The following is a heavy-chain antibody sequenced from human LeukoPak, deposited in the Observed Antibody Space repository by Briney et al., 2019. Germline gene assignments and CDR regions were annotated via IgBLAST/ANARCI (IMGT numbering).Heavy chain of an antibody. V-gene: IGHV4-59*08. CDR1: GGSISSYY. J-gene: IGHJ4*02. Sequence: PSETLSLTCTVSGGSISSYYWSWIRQPPGKGLEWIGYIYYSGSTNYNPSLKSRVTISVDTSKNQFSLKLSSVTAADTAVYYCARRHSGREFDYWGQGTLVTVSS. CDR2: IYYSGST. D-gene: IGHD2-15*01. CDR3: ARRHSGREFDY.